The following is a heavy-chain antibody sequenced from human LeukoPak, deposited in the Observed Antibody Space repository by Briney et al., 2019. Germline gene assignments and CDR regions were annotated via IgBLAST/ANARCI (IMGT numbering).Heavy chain of an antibody. CDR3: ARDLPSYYYDSSGLDY. CDR2: ISYDGSYK. V-gene: IGHV3-30*03. D-gene: IGHD3-22*01. Sequence: PGGSLRLSCAASGFTFSSYGMHWVRQAPGKGLEWVAVISYDGSYKYYADSVKGRFTISRDNSKNTLYLQMNSMRAEDTAVYYCARDLPSYYYDSSGLDYWGQGTLVTVSS. J-gene: IGHJ4*02. CDR1: GFTFSSYG.